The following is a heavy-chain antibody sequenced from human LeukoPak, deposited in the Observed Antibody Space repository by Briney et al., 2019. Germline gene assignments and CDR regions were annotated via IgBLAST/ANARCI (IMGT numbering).Heavy chain of an antibody. J-gene: IGHJ5*02. CDR2: ISWNSGSI. CDR3: AKDAADSSGYNWFDP. CDR1: GFTFDDYA. D-gene: IGHD3-22*01. V-gene: IGHV3-9*01. Sequence: GGSLRLSCAASGFTFDDYAMHWVRQAPGKGLEWVSGISWNSGSIGYADSVKGRFTISRDNAKNSLYLQMNSLRAEDTALYYCAKDAADSSGYNWFDPWGQGTLVTVSS.